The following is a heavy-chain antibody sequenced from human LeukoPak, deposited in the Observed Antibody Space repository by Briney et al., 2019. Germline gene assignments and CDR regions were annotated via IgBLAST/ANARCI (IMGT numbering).Heavy chain of an antibody. V-gene: IGHV5-51*01. CDR2: IYPGDSDT. CDR3: ARLVTSYFDY. CDR1: GYTFRSYW. Sequence: GESLKNSCKGSGYTFRSYWIGWVRQMPGKGLEWMGIIYPGDSDTRYSPSFQGQVTISADKSISTAYLQWSSLKASDTAMYYCARLVTSYFDYWGQGTLVTVSS. D-gene: IGHD4-11*01. J-gene: IGHJ4*02.